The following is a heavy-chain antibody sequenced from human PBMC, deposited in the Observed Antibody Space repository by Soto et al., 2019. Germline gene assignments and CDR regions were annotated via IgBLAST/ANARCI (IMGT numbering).Heavy chain of an antibody. CDR3: ARPEQWLVLGAFDI. D-gene: IGHD6-19*01. CDR1: GGSISSSSYY. J-gene: IGHJ3*02. V-gene: IGHV4-39*01. Sequence: SETLSLTCTVSGGSISSSSYYWGWIRQPPGKGLEWIGSIYYSGSTYYNPSLKSRVTISVDTSKNQFSLKLSSVTAADTAVYYCARPEQWLVLGAFDIWGQGTMVTVSS. CDR2: IYYSGST.